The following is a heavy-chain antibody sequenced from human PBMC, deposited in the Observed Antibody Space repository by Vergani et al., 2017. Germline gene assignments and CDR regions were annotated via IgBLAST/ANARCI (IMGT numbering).Heavy chain of an antibody. J-gene: IGHJ4*02. CDR1: GGSFSGYY. V-gene: IGHV4-34*01. CDR2: INHSGST. D-gene: IGHD2-15*01. CDR3: ARGLMRVVYFDY. Sequence: QVQLQQWGAGLLKPSETLSLTCAVYGGSFSGYYWSWIRQPPGKGLECFGEINHSGSTNYNPSLKSRVTISVDTSKNQFSLKLSSVTAADTAVYYCARGLMRVVYFDYWGQGTLVTVSS.